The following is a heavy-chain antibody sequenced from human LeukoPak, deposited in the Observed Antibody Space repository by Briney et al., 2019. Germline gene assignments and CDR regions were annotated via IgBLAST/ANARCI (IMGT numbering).Heavy chain of an antibody. D-gene: IGHD1-26*01. CDR2: IEQDGSEK. Sequence: GGSLRLSCAASGFTFSTYWMTWVRQAPGKGLEWVANIEQDGSEKYYVDSVKGRFTISRDNAKNSLYLQMNSLRAEDTAVYYCARESVGGTYFDYWGQGALVTVSS. CDR3: ARESVGGTYFDY. J-gene: IGHJ4*02. CDR1: GFTFSTYW. V-gene: IGHV3-7*04.